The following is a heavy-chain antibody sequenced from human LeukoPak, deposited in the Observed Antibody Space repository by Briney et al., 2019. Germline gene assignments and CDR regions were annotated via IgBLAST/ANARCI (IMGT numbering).Heavy chain of an antibody. CDR1: GFTFSSYW. CDR3: ARGTMLTGDLDY. J-gene: IGHJ4*02. D-gene: IGHD7-27*01. Sequence: PGGSLRLSCAASGFTFSSYWMHWVRQAPGKGLVWVSRINSDGSSTSYADSVRGRFSISRDNAKNTLYLQMNSLRAEDTAVYYCARGTMLTGDLDYWGQGTLVTVSS. CDR2: INSDGSST. V-gene: IGHV3-74*01.